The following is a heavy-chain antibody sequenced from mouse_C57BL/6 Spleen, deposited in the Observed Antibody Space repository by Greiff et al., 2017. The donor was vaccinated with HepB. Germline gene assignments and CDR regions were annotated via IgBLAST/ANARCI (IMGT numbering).Heavy chain of an antibody. Sequence: QVQLQQPGAELVKPGASVKLSCKASGYTFTSYWMHWVKQRPGRGLEWIGRIDPNSGGTKYNEKFKSKATLTVDKPSSTAYMQLSSLTSGDSAVYYCARLGYYSNYLYAMDYWGQGTSVTVSS. CDR3: ARLGYYSNYLYAMDY. J-gene: IGHJ4*01. CDR1: GYTFTSYW. CDR2: IDPNSGGT. D-gene: IGHD2-5*01. V-gene: IGHV1-72*01.